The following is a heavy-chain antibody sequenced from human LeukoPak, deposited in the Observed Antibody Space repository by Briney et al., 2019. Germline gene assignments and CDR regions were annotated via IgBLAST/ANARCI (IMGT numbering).Heavy chain of an antibody. D-gene: IGHD3-3*01. CDR2: IKQDGSEK. CDR1: GFTFSNYW. V-gene: IGHV3-7*01. J-gene: IGHJ4*02. Sequence: GGSLRLSCAASGFTFSNYWMSWARQAPGKGLEWVANIKQDGSEKYYVDSVKGRFTISRDNAKNSLYLQMNSLRAEDTAVYYCARGGFGARLGFRFDYWGQGTLVTVSS. CDR3: ARGGFGARLGFRFDY.